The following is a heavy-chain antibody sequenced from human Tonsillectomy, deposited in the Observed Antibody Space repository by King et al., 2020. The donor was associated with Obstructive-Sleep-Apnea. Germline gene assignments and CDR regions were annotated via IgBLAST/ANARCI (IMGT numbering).Heavy chain of an antibody. D-gene: IGHD3-10*01. J-gene: IGHJ6*02. CDR3: ARAVDGSGSYSYYYNAMDV. CDR1: GGSINSVGYY. Sequence: VQLQESGPGLVKPSQPLSLTCTVSGGSINSVGYYWTWIRQHPGKGLEWIGYLYYSGSTSYNPSLRSRVTISINTSKDQFSLRLSSVTAADTAGYYCARAVDGSGSYSYYYNAMDVWGQGTTVTVSS. CDR2: LYYSGST. V-gene: IGHV4-31*03.